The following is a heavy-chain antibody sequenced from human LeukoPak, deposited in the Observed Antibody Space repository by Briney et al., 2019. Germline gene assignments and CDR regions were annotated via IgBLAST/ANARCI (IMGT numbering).Heavy chain of an antibody. J-gene: IGHJ4*02. CDR1: GFTFSSFA. D-gene: IGHD2-8*02. CDR3: AKPRTTGLGWAQFDY. CDR2: FDGNGPNT. V-gene: IGHV3-23*01. Sequence: GGSLRLSCAASGFTFSSFAMTWVRQAPGKGLEWVSGFDGNGPNTYYADSVRGRWTISRDNSRNTLYLEMNSLRPEDTAIYYCAKPRTTGLGWAQFDYWGQGSLVTVSS.